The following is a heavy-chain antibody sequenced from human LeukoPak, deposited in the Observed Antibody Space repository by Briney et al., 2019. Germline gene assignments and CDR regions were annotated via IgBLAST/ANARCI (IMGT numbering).Heavy chain of an antibody. V-gene: IGHV3-20*04. CDR2: INWSGGST. Sequence: GGSLRLSGTAPELAFDEHGMSWFRQVPGKGLDWVSGINWSGGSTGYADPLRGRFTISRDNAKNSLYLQMDSLRAEDTALYYCARAPITSPFYFDYWGQGTLVTVSS. J-gene: IGHJ4*02. CDR3: ARAPITSPFYFDY. CDR1: ELAFDEHG. D-gene: IGHD2-2*01.